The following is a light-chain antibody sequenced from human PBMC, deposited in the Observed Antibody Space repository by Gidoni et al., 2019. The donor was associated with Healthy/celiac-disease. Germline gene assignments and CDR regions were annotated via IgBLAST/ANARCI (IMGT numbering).Light chain of an antibody. CDR3: MQALRT. Sequence: DIVMTQSPLSLPVTPGEPASISCRSSQSLLHSNGYNYLDWYLQKPGQSPQLLIYLGSNRASGVPDRFSGSGSGTDFTLKISRVEAEDVGVYYCMQALRTFXQXTRLEIK. J-gene: IGKJ5*01. CDR2: LGS. V-gene: IGKV2-28*01. CDR1: QSLLHSNGYNY.